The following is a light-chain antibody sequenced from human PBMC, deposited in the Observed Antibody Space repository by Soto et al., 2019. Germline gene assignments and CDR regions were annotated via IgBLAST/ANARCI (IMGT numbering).Light chain of an antibody. Sequence: DIQMTQSPSTLSSSVVDRVTITCLASQSISRWLAWYQQKPGKAPKLLIYAASSLQSGVPSRFSGSGSGTDFTLTISSLQPEDFATYYCRQSYSTPPWTFGQGTKVDIK. CDR3: RQSYSTPPWT. CDR2: AAS. CDR1: QSISRW. V-gene: IGKV1-39*01. J-gene: IGKJ1*01.